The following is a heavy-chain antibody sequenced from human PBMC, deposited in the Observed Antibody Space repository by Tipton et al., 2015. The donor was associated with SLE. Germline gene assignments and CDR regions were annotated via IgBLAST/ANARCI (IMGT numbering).Heavy chain of an antibody. V-gene: IGHV3-11*04. CDR1: GFTFSDYY. J-gene: IGHJ3*01. CDR3: ARDCSSSACYNPVFDV. CDR2: ISSSGSTI. D-gene: IGHD2-2*02. Sequence: SLRLSCAASGFTFSDYYMSWIRQAPGKGLEWVSYISSSGSTIYYADSVKGRFTISRDNAKNSLYLHLSSLRAEDTALYYCARDCSSSACYNPVFDVWGQGTMVTVSS.